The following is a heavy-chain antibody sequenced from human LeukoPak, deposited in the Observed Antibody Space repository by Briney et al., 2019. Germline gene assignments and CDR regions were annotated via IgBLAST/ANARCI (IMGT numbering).Heavy chain of an antibody. J-gene: IGHJ4*02. Sequence: ASVKVSCKASGYTFTSYDINWVRQATGQGLEWMGWMNPNSGNTGYAQKFQGRVPITRNTSISTAYMELSSLRSEDTAVYYCARDRRGWTTENFDYWGQGTLVTVSS. CDR2: MNPNSGNT. CDR3: ARDRRGWTTENFDY. V-gene: IGHV1-8*03. D-gene: IGHD3/OR15-3a*01. CDR1: GYTFTSYD.